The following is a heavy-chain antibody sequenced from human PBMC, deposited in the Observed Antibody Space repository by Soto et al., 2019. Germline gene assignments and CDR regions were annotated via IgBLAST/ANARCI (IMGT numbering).Heavy chain of an antibody. CDR2: ISYDGSDK. D-gene: IGHD2-15*01. V-gene: IGHV3-30*03. Sequence: GGSLRLSCAASGFTFDTYLMYWVRQAPGKGLEWVAIISYDGSDKYYADSVKGRFTISRDNSRNTMYLQMNDLRTDDTAVYYCARVCSGNCYSVRSLDYWGQGTLVTVSS. CDR1: GFTFDTYL. CDR3: ARVCSGNCYSVRSLDY. J-gene: IGHJ4*02.